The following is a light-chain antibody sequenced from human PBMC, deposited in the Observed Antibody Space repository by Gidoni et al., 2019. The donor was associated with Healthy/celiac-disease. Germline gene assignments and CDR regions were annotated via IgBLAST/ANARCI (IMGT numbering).Light chain of an antibody. CDR3: QQRSNWPPGYT. CDR1: QSVSSY. CDR2: DAS. Sequence: EIVLTQSPATLSLSPGERANLSCRASQSVSSYLAWYQQKPGQAPRLLIYDASNRATGIPARFSGSGSGTDFTLTISSLAPEDFAVYYCQQRSNWPPGYTFGQGTKLEIK. V-gene: IGKV3-11*01. J-gene: IGKJ2*01.